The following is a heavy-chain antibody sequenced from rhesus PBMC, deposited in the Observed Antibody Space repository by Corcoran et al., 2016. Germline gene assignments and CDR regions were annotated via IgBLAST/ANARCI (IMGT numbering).Heavy chain of an antibody. V-gene: IGHV4-165*01. CDR3: ARGGYSGSYWYFDL. Sequence: QVQLQESGPGLVKPSETLSLTCVVSGGSSSGYYWGWFRQPPGKGLEWIGHLRGNIGRTDTNPSLKSRVTISTDTSKNQFSLKLSSVTAADTAVYYCARGGYSGSYWYFDLWGPGTPITISA. CDR1: GGSSSGYY. D-gene: IGHD5-42*01. J-gene: IGHJ2*01. CDR2: LRGNIGRT.